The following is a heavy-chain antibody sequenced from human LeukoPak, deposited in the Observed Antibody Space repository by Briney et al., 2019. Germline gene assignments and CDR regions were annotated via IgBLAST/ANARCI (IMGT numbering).Heavy chain of an antibody. V-gene: IGHV4-59*01. D-gene: IGHD6-13*01. CDR3: ARGVYIAAAQYAY. J-gene: IGHJ4*02. Sequence: SETLSLTCTVSGGSISSYYWSWIRQPPGKGLERIGYIYYSGTTNYNPSLKSRVTISVDTSKNQFSLKLSSVTAADTAVYYCARGVYIAAAQYAYWGQGTLVTVSS. CDR2: IYYSGTT. CDR1: GGSISSYY.